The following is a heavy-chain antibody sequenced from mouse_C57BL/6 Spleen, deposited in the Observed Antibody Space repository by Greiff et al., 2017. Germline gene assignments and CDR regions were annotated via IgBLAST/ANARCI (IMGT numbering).Heavy chain of an antibody. Sequence: QVQLQQPGAELVMPGASVKLSCKASGYTFTSYWMHWVKQRPGQGLEWIGEIDPSDSYTNYTQKFKGKSTLTVDKSASTAYMQLSRLTSEDSAVYYCATELGRRVGGYWGQGTTLTVSS. D-gene: IGHD4-1*01. CDR2: IDPSDSYT. V-gene: IGHV1-69*01. CDR1: GYTFTSYW. J-gene: IGHJ2*01. CDR3: ATELGRRVGGY.